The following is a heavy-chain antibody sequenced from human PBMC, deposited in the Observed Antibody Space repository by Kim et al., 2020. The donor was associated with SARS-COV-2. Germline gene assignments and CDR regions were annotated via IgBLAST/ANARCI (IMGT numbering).Heavy chain of an antibody. Sequence: GESLKISCKASGYSFTSHWIAWVRQMPGKGLEWMGIIYPDDSDTRYSPSFRGQVTISAAKSISTAYLQWSSLKASDTAIYYCARTSRDGYNLGLDYWGQGTPVTVSS. CDR3: ARTSRDGYNLGLDY. V-gene: IGHV5-51*01. D-gene: IGHD5-12*01. J-gene: IGHJ4*02. CDR1: GYSFTSHW. CDR2: IYPDDSDT.